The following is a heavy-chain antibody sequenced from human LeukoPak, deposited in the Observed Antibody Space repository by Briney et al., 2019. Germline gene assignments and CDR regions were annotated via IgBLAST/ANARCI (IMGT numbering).Heavy chain of an antibody. V-gene: IGHV4-39*01. CDR3: ARPFYSSGWYGAFDT. D-gene: IGHD6-19*01. J-gene: IGHJ3*02. CDR1: GGSISTSSQY. Sequence: IPSETLSLTCSVSGGSISTSSQYWVWIRQTPGKGLEWIGSLYYAGSTYNNPSLESRVTISIDTSKNQFSLRLTSVTAADTAVYFCARPFYSSGWYGAFDTWGPGTMVTVSS. CDR2: LYYAGST.